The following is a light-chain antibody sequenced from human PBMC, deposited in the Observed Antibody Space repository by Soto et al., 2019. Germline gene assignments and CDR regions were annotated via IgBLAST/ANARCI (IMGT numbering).Light chain of an antibody. CDR2: GAS. J-gene: IGKJ5*01. Sequence: EIVLTQSPGTLSLSPGERATLSCRAIQSVSSSYLAWYQQKPGQAPRLLIFGASSRATGIPDRFSGSGSGTDFTLTISRLEPEDFAVYYCQQYYSSPPITFGQGTRLEIK. CDR3: QQYYSSPPIT. CDR1: QSVSSSY. V-gene: IGKV3-20*01.